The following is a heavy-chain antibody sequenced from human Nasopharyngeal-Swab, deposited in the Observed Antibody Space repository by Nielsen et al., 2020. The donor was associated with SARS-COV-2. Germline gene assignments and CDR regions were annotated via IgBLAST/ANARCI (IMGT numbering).Heavy chain of an antibody. J-gene: IGHJ3*02. D-gene: IGHD3-3*01. CDR2: IRSKANSYAT. Sequence: VRQMPGKGLEWVGRIRSKANSYATAYAASVKGRFTISRDDSKNTACLQMNSLKTEDTAVYYCTRLRYDFWSGWGAADAFDTWGQGTMVTVSS. CDR3: TRLRYDFWSGWGAADAFDT. V-gene: IGHV3-73*01.